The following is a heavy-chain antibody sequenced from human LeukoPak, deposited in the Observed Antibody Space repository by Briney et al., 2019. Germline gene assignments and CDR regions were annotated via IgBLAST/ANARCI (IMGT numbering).Heavy chain of an antibody. J-gene: IGHJ6*02. V-gene: IGHV3-30-3*01. CDR1: GFTFSSYA. D-gene: IGHD2-15*01. Sequence: PGGSLRLSCAASGFTFSSYAMHWVRQAPGKGLEWVAVISYDGSNKYHADSVKGRFTISRDNSKNTLYLQMNSLRAEDTAVYCCARDQMGVAANEDGSVDGMDVWGQGTTVTVSS. CDR3: ARDQMGVAANEDGSVDGMDV. CDR2: ISYDGSNK.